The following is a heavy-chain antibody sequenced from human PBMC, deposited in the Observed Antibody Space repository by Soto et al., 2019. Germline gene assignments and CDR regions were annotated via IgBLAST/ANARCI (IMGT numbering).Heavy chain of an antibody. CDR3: ARAWGTGFYHFDS. Sequence: SVILSLTCALAGYSISTGFNWVWIRQPPGKGLEWIGSIYHSGSTYYNLSLKSRVTISADTSKNQISLKLISVTAADTALYYCARAWGTGFYHFDSGGQGTLVT. CDR1: GYSISTGFN. D-gene: IGHD6-19*01. V-gene: IGHV4-38-2*01. J-gene: IGHJ4*02. CDR2: IYHSGST.